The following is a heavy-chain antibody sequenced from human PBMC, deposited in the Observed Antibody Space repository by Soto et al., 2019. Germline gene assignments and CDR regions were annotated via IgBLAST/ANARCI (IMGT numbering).Heavy chain of an antibody. Sequence: PTLVNPTQTLTLTCTFSGFSLSTSGMCVSWIRKPPGKALEWLALIDWDDDKYYSTSLKTRLTISKDTSKNQVVLTMTNMDPVDTATYYCARIGTFQDWFDPWGQGTQVTVSS. CDR1: GFSLSTSGMC. V-gene: IGHV2-70*13. CDR2: IDWDDDK. D-gene: IGHD1-7*01. CDR3: ARIGTFQDWFDP. J-gene: IGHJ5*02.